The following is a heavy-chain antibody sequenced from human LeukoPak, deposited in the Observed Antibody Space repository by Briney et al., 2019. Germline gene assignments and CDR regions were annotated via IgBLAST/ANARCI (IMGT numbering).Heavy chain of an antibody. J-gene: IGHJ5*01. CDR1: GFTFSNYA. V-gene: IGHV3-23*01. CDR3: GRGGGLLWLGKSPNWFDS. D-gene: IGHD3-10*01. CDR2: VSGGGGSK. Sequence: PGGSLRLSCVACGFTFSNYAMSWVRQAPGKGLEYLSTVSGGGGSKYYTDSVEDRFTISTDNSKKTVYLQMSSLRVEDTAVYHCGRGGGLLWLGKSPNWFDSWGQGTLVTVSS.